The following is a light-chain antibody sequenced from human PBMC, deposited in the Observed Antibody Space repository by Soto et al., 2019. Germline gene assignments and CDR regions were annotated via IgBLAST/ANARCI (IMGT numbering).Light chain of an antibody. CDR2: GAS. Sequence: QSPGTLSVSPGSRATLSCRASQSVSSNYFAWYQQKPGQATRLLNYGASSRATGIPDRFSGSGCRTDFTLTISRQPHDDFAEYCHQHNSYPRTFGQGTKVDIK. CDR3: QHNSYPRT. J-gene: IGKJ1*01. V-gene: IGKV3-20*01. CDR1: QSVSSNY.